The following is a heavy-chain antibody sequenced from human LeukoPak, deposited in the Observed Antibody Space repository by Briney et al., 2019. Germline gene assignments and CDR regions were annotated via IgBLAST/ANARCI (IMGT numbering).Heavy chain of an antibody. CDR3: ARPSSGSWYGKAFQH. J-gene: IGHJ1*01. D-gene: IGHD6-13*01. CDR2: ISSSGSTI. Sequence: GGSLRLSCAASGFSFSDYYMSWIRQAPGKGLEWVSYISSSGSTIYYADSVKGRFTISRDNAKNSLYLQMNSLRAEDTAVYYCARPSSGSWYGKAFQHWGQGTLVTFSS. CDR1: GFSFSDYY. V-gene: IGHV3-11*01.